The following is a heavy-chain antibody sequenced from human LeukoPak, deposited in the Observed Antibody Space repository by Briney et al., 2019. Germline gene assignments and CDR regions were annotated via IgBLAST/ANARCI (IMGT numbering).Heavy chain of an antibody. J-gene: IGHJ4*02. Sequence: ASVKVSCKASGYTFTGYYMHWVRQAPGQGLEWMGRINPNSGGTNYAQKFQGRVTMTRDTSISTAYMELSRLRSDDTAVYYCARDAEVYYDSSGYFDYWGQGTLVTASS. V-gene: IGHV1-2*06. CDR2: INPNSGGT. D-gene: IGHD3-22*01. CDR3: ARDAEVYYDSSGYFDY. CDR1: GYTFTGYY.